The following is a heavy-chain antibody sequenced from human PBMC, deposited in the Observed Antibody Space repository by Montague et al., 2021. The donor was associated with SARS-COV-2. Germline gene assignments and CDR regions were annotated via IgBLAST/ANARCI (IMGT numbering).Heavy chain of an antibody. J-gene: IGHJ6*02. CDR3: TREGYQVLWSDYYYYGMDV. V-gene: IGHV4-34*01. CDR1: GGSFSGYY. D-gene: IGHD2-2*01. CDR2: INHSGST. Sequence: SETLSLTCTVSGGSFSGYYWSWICQPPGKGLEWIGEINHSGSTNYNPSLKSRVTISVDTSKNQFSLKLSSVTAADTAVYYCTREGYQVLWSDYYYYGMDVWGQGTTVTVSS.